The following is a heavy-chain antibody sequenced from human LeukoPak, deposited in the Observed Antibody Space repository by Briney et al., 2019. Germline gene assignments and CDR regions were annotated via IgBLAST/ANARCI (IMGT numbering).Heavy chain of an antibody. Sequence: PSETLSLTCAVYGGSFSGYYWSWIRQPPGKGLEWIGEINHSGSTNYNPSLKSRVTISVDTSKNQFSLKLSSVTAADTAVYYCARGRYCSSTSCSTYMVATFNYWGQGTLVTVSS. J-gene: IGHJ4*02. D-gene: IGHD2-2*01. V-gene: IGHV4-34*01. CDR3: ARGRYCSSTSCSTYMVATFNY. CDR2: INHSGST. CDR1: GGSFSGYY.